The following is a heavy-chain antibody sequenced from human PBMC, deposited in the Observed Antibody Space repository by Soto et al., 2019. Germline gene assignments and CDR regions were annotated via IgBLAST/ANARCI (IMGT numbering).Heavy chain of an antibody. V-gene: IGHV1-18*01. CDR2: ISAYNGNT. CDR1: GYTFTNYG. CDR3: ARDLLSGDYYVGGY. J-gene: IGHJ4*02. Sequence: QVQLVQSGAEVKKPGASVKVSCKASGYTFTNYGISWVRQAPGQGLEWMGWISAYNGNTIYARRLQGRVTMTTDTSTSTTYMELRSLRSDDTAVYYCARDLLSGDYYVGGYWGQGTLVTVSS. D-gene: IGHD3-22*01.